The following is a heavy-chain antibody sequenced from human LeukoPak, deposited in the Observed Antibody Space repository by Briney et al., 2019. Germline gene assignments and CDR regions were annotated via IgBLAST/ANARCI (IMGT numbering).Heavy chain of an antibody. D-gene: IGHD3-22*01. CDR1: GFTFSSYG. J-gene: IGHJ4*02. CDR2: IWYDGSNK. Sequence: GGSLRLSCAASGFTFSSYGIHWVRQAPGKGLEWVAVIWYDGSNKYHADSVKGRFTISRDNSKNKLYLQMNSLRAEDTAVYYCVRAAYDSTGYLTLWGQGTLVTVSS. CDR3: VRAAYDSTGYLTL. V-gene: IGHV3-33*01.